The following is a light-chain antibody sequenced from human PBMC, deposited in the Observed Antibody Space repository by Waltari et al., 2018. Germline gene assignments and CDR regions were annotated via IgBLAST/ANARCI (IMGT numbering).Light chain of an antibody. CDR3: QSSDISGTYVV. CDR2: KDT. V-gene: IGLV3-25*03. Sequence: SYELTQSLSVSVSPGQTARITCSGDAMPKQFAHWYQQKPGQAPLLIIYKDTERPSGIPERFSGSSSGTTATLSISGVQAEDEADYYCQSSDISGTYVVFGGGTKLTVL. J-gene: IGLJ3*02. CDR1: AMPKQF.